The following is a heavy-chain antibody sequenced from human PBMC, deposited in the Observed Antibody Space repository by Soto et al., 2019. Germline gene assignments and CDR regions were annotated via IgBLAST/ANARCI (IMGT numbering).Heavy chain of an antibody. D-gene: IGHD2-15*01. CDR3: ASVVVGATRQTGSDH. Sequence: PSETLFLTCTVSHGSITSGDYFWAWIRQPPGKGLEFIGSVHSSGGTYYSPSLKSRASISIDKSKNQFSLKLTSVNAGDTAVYFCASVVVGATRQTGSDHWGQGTLVTVS. J-gene: IGHJ4*02. CDR1: HGSITSGDYF. V-gene: IGHV4-39*01. CDR2: VHSSGGT.